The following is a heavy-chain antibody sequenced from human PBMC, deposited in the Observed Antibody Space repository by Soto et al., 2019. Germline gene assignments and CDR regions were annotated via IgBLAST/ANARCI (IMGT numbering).Heavy chain of an antibody. V-gene: IGHV3-30*09. J-gene: IGHJ4*02. CDR1: GFTFSHYA. CDR3: ASPTTEIDY. Sequence: GGFLRLSCVASGFTFSHYAMHWVRQAPGKGLDWVAVISYDGANKYYADSVKGRFAISRDNSKNTLSLQMNSLRSEDTAVYYCASPTTEIDYWGQGILVTVSS. D-gene: IGHD4-17*01. CDR2: ISYDGANK.